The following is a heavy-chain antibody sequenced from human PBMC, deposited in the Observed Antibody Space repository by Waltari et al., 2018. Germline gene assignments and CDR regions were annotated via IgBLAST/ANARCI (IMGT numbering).Heavy chain of an antibody. J-gene: IGHJ4*02. CDR3: ARGSKWFRELLDY. CDR1: GYTFTGYY. V-gene: IGHV1-2*02. D-gene: IGHD3-10*01. CDR2: INPNSGGT. Sequence: QVQLVQSGAEVKKPGASVKVSCKASGYTFTGYYMHWVRQAPGQGLEWMGWINPNSGGTNYAQKCQGRVTMTRDTSSSTAYMELSRLRSDDTAVYYCARGSKWFRELLDYWGQGTLVTVSS.